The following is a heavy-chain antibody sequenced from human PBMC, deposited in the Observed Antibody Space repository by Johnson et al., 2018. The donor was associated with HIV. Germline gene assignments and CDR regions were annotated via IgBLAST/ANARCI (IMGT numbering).Heavy chain of an antibody. D-gene: IGHD5-18*01. CDR1: GFTFSDYY. CDR2: IRYDGSHK. J-gene: IGHJ3*02. V-gene: IGHV3-30*02. Sequence: QVQLVESGGGLVKPGGSLRLSCAASGFTFSDYYMSWIRQAPGKGLEWVAFIRYDGSHKYYVDSVKGRFTISRDNSKKTLYLQMNSLRAEDTAVYYCAKDLRGYSYGLGAFDIWGQGTMVTVSS. CDR3: AKDLRGYSYGLGAFDI.